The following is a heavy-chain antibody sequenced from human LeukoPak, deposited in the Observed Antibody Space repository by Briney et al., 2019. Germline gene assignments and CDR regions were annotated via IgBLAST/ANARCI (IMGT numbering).Heavy chain of an antibody. D-gene: IGHD6-19*01. J-gene: IGHJ4*02. CDR3: ARGTLAGYFLGY. CDR2: ISYDGSNK. Sequence: GGSLRLSCAASGFTFSSYAMHWVRQAPGKGLEWVAVISYDGSNKYYADSVKGRFTISRDNSKNTLGLQMNSLRDEDTAIYYCARGTLAGYFLGYWGRGTLVTVSS. V-gene: IGHV3-30-3*01. CDR1: GFTFSSYA.